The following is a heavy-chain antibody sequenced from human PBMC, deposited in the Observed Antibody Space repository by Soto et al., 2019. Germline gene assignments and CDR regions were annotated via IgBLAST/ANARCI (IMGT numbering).Heavy chain of an antibody. V-gene: IGHV4-31*03. J-gene: IGHJ5*02. CDR2: IYYSGST. CDR1: GGSISSGGYY. Sequence: SETLSLTCTVSGGSISSGGYYWSWIRQHPGKGLEWIGYIYYSGSTYYNPSLKSRVTISVDTSKNQFSLKLSSVTAADTAVYYCAREGITGTFDPWCQGTLVTVSS. D-gene: IGHD1-20*01. CDR3: AREGITGTFDP.